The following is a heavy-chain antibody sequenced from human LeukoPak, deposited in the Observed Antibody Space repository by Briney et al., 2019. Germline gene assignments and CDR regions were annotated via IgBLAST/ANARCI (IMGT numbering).Heavy chain of an antibody. J-gene: IGHJ6*02. D-gene: IGHD6-25*01. CDR2: IYSGGTT. CDR3: ARAQAATYGMDV. V-gene: IGHV3-53*01. Sequence: GGSLRLSCAASGFRVSSNYMSWVRQAPGKGLEWVSVIYSGGTTYYADSVKGRFTISRDNSKNTLYLQMNSLRAEDTAVYYCARAQAATYGMDVWGQGTTVTVSS. CDR1: GFRVSSNY.